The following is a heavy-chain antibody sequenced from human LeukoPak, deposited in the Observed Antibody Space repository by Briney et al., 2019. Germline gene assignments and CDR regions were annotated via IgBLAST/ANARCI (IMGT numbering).Heavy chain of an antibody. CDR1: GYTFTSYG. J-gene: IGHJ4*02. V-gene: IGHV1-18*01. Sequence: ASVKVSCTASGYTFTSYGISWVRQAPGQGLEWMGWISAYNGNTNYAQKLQGRVTMTTDTSTSTAYMELRSLRSDDTAVYYCARDLSPYGDYEIDYWGQGTLVTVSS. CDR3: ARDLSPYGDYEIDY. D-gene: IGHD4-17*01. CDR2: ISAYNGNT.